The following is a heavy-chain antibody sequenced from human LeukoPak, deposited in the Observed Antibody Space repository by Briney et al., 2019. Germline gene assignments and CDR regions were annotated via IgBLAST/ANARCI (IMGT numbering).Heavy chain of an antibody. CDR2: IYHRGST. CDR1: GASISSYY. CDR3: ARLFYYDSSGYPDY. D-gene: IGHD3-22*01. Sequence: KPSETLSLTCTVSGASISSYYWSWIRQPPGKGLEWIGYIYHRGSTNYNPSLKSRVTISVDTSKNQFSLNLSSVTAADTAVYYCARLFYYDSSGYPDYWGQGTLVTVSS. V-gene: IGHV4-59*08. J-gene: IGHJ4*02.